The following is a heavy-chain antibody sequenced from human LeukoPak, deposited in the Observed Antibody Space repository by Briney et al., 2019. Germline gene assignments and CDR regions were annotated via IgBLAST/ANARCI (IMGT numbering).Heavy chain of an antibody. Sequence: SETLSLTCTVSGGSISSSSYYWGRIRQPPGKGLEWIGSIYYSGSTYYNPSLKSRVTISVDTSKNQFSLKLSSVTAADTAVYYCARNYYASYYDILTGYYSPHFDYWGQGTLVTVSS. J-gene: IGHJ4*02. CDR2: IYYSGST. D-gene: IGHD3-9*01. V-gene: IGHV4-39*01. CDR1: GGSISSSSYY. CDR3: ARNYYASYYDILTGYYSPHFDY.